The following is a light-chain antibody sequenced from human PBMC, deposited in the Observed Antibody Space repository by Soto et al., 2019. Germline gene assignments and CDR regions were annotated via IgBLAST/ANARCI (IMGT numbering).Light chain of an antibody. CDR3: SSYTSSSTSV. CDR1: SSDVGGYNY. V-gene: IGLV2-14*01. Sequence: QSALTQPASVAGSPGQSITISCTGTSSDVGGYNYVSWYQHHPGNAPKLMIYEVSSRPSGVSNRFSGSKSGNTASLIISGLQAEDEADYYCSSYTSSSTSVFGTGTKVTVL. J-gene: IGLJ1*01. CDR2: EVS.